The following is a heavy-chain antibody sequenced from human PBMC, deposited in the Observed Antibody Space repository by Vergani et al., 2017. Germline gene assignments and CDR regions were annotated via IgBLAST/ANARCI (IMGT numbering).Heavy chain of an antibody. CDR3: ARDRRVRGNSNYVY. J-gene: IGHJ4*02. V-gene: IGHV3-9*01. CDR2: ISWNSGST. Sequence: EVQLVESGGGLVQPGRSLRLSCAASGFTFDDYAMHWVRQAPGKGLEWVSGISWNSGSTGYADSVKGRFTISRDNAKNSLYLQMNSLRAEDTAVYYCARDRRVRGNSNYVYWGQGTLVTVSS. D-gene: IGHD4-11*01. CDR1: GFTFDDYA.